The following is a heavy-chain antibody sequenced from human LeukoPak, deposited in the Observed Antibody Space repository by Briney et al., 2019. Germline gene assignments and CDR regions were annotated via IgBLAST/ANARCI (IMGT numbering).Heavy chain of an antibody. J-gene: IGHJ4*02. CDR1: GGSFRGYY. CDR2: INHSGST. V-gene: IGHV4-34*01. CDR3: ASTERCSTTCPLDY. D-gene: IGHD2-2*01. Sequence: SETLSLTCAVYGGSFRGYYWSWIRQPPGKGLEWIGEINHSGSTNYNPSLKSRVTISLDTSMKKFSLKLNSVTAANTAVYYCASTERCSTTCPLDYWGQGTLVTVSS.